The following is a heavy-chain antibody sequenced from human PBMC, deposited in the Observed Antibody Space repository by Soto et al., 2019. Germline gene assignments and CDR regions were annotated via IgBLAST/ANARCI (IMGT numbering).Heavy chain of an antibody. V-gene: IGHV3-23*01. Sequence: PGGSLRLSCAASGFTFSSYAMSWVRQAPGKELEWVSAISGSSGSTYYADSVKGRFTISRDNSKNTLYLQMNSLRAEDTAVYYCAKEARDCSSTSCYDRELDYWGQGTLVTVSS. CDR1: GFTFSSYA. D-gene: IGHD2-2*01. J-gene: IGHJ4*02. CDR2: ISGSSGST. CDR3: AKEARDCSSTSCYDRELDY.